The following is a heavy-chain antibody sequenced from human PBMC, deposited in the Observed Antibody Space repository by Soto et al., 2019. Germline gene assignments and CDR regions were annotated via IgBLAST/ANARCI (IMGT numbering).Heavy chain of an antibody. J-gene: IGHJ4*02. V-gene: IGHV1-8*01. Sequence: GASVKVSCKACGYTFTSYDSNWVRQATGQGLEWMGWMNPNSGNTGYAQKFKGRVTMTRNSSISTAYMELSSLRSEDTAVSYCAMTLYGEKVDYWRQGTLVTGSS. D-gene: IGHD4-17*01. CDR2: MNPNSGNT. CDR1: GYTFTSYD. CDR3: AMTLYGEKVDY.